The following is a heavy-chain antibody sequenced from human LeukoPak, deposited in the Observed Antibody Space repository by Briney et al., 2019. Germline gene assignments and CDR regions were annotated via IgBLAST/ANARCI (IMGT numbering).Heavy chain of an antibody. CDR3: ATNQIMIREYYFDY. CDR2: IWYDGSQK. CDR1: GFTFRSYG. Sequence: TGGSLRLSCAASGFTFRSYGMHWVRQAPGKGLEWVAVIWYDGSQKYYPDSVKGRFTISRDNSKNTLFLQTNSLRAEGTAVYYCATNQIMIREYYFDYWGQGTLVTVSS. J-gene: IGHJ4*02. D-gene: IGHD3-16*01. V-gene: IGHV3-33*01.